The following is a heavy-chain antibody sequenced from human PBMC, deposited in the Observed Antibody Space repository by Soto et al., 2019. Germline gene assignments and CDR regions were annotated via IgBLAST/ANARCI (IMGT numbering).Heavy chain of an antibody. J-gene: IGHJ4*02. D-gene: IGHD2-15*01. Sequence: QVQLVESGGGVVQPGRSLRLSCAASGFTFSSFGMHWVRQAPGKGLEWVAVISYDGSNKKYADSVKGRFTISRDNSKNTLYLQMNSLRVEDTAVYYCAKGQYCSGGSCYFNPSDCWGQGALVTVSS. CDR2: ISYDGSNK. V-gene: IGHV3-30*18. CDR1: GFTFSSFG. CDR3: AKGQYCSGGSCYFNPSDC.